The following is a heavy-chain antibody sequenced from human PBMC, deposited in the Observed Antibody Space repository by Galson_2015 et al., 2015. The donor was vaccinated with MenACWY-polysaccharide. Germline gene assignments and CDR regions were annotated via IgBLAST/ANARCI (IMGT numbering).Heavy chain of an antibody. CDR3: ARHPGYSSTWALYQFHY. Sequence: LSLTCTVSGGSISSSSYYWGWVRQPPGKGLEWIGSIYYSGSIYYNPSLKSRVTISLDTSKNQFSLKLSSVTAADTAVYFCARHPGYSSTWALYQFHYWGQGTLVTVSS. D-gene: IGHD6-13*01. V-gene: IGHV4-39*01. J-gene: IGHJ4*02. CDR2: IYYSGSI. CDR1: GGSISSSSYY.